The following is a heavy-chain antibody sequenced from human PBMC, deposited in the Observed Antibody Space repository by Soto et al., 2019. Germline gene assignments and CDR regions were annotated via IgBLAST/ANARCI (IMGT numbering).Heavy chain of an antibody. CDR2: ISYDGSNK. V-gene: IGHV3-30-3*01. CDR1: GFTFSSYA. CDR3: ARDLGSSSGIGWFSEAFDI. J-gene: IGHJ3*02. Sequence: GGSLRLSCAASGFTFSSYAMHWVRQAPGKGLEWVAVISYDGSNKYYADSVKGRFTISRDNSKXXLYLXXXXXRAEDXAXYYCARDLGSSSGIGWFSEAFDIWGQGTMVTVSS. D-gene: IGHD6-6*01.